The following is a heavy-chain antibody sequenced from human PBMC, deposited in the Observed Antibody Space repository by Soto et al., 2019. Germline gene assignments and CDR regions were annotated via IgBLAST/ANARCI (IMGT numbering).Heavy chain of an antibody. Sequence: SETLSLTCAGSGGSISSGGFSWSWIRQPPGKGLEWIGYILHTGGTQYNPSLKRRVSMSVDKSKNQFSLHLTSVTAADTAVYYCARLQFGEGFDYWGQGALVTVSS. CDR3: ARLQFGEGFDY. CDR2: ILHTGGT. J-gene: IGHJ4*02. CDR1: GGSISSGGFS. V-gene: IGHV4-30-2*01. D-gene: IGHD3-10*01.